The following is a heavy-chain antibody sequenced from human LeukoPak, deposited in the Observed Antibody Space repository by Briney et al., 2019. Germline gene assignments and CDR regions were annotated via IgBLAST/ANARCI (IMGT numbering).Heavy chain of an antibody. CDR3: ARTYYDSSGYFRIYYFDY. CDR2: IYTSGST. V-gene: IGHV4-4*07. D-gene: IGHD3-22*01. CDR1: GGSISSYY. J-gene: IGHJ4*02. Sequence: PSETLSLTCTVSGGSISSYYWSWIRQPAGKGLEWIGRIYTSGSTNYNPSLKRRVTMSVDTSKNQFSLKLSSVTAADTAVYYCARTYYDSSGYFRIYYFDYWGQGTLVTVSS.